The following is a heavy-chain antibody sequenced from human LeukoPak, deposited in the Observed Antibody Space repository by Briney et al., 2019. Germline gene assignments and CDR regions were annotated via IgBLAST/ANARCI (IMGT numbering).Heavy chain of an antibody. CDR1: GGSFSSYY. CDR2: ISYRGNT. J-gene: IGHJ4*02. V-gene: IGHV4-59*01. D-gene: IGHD3-9*01. Sequence: SETLSLTCAVYGGSFSSYYWSWIRQPPGKELEWIGYISYRGNTNYNPSLKSRVTVSADTSKNQFSLKLSSVTAADAAVYYCVREHDWGDFDHWGQGTLVTVSS. CDR3: VREHDWGDFDH.